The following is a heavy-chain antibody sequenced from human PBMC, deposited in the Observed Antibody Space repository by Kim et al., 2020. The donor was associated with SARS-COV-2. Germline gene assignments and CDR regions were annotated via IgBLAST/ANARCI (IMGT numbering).Heavy chain of an antibody. V-gene: IGHV3-13*04. Sequence: GGSLRLSCAASGFTFSSYDMHWVRQTTGKGLEWVSVIGTAGDTYYPGYVKGRFTISRENAKNSLYLQMNSLRAGDTAVYYCARAGDSGSYSSPWSFNYWGQGTLVTVSS. CDR2: IGTAGDT. CDR3: ARAGDSGSYSSPWSFNY. CDR1: GFTFSSYD. D-gene: IGHD1-26*01. J-gene: IGHJ4*02.